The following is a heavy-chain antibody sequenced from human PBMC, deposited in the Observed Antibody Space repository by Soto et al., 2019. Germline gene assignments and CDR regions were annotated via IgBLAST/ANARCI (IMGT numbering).Heavy chain of an antibody. J-gene: IGHJ6*03. Sequence: SETLSLTCTVSGGSISSYYWSWIRQPPGKGLEWIGYIYYSGSTNYNPSLKSRVTISVDTSKNQFSLKLSSVTAADTAVYYCARRNQYYDFWSGGSRYYYYYMDVWGKGTTVTVSS. V-gene: IGHV4-59*08. CDR1: GGSISSYY. CDR2: IYYSGST. CDR3: ARRNQYYDFWSGGSRYYYYYMDV. D-gene: IGHD3-3*01.